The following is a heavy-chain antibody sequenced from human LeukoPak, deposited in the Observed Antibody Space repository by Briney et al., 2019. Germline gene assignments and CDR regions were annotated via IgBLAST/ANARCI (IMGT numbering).Heavy chain of an antibody. D-gene: IGHD6-19*01. CDR3: ARDRGSGWYFFFDY. J-gene: IGHJ4*02. CDR2: IYTSGST. CDR1: GGSISSSSYY. Sequence: SETLSLTCTVSGGSISSSSYYWSWIRQPAGKGLEWIGRIYTSGSTNYNPSLKSRVTMSVDTSKNQFSLKLSSVTAADTAVYYCARDRGSGWYFFFDYWGQGTLVTVSS. V-gene: IGHV4-61*02.